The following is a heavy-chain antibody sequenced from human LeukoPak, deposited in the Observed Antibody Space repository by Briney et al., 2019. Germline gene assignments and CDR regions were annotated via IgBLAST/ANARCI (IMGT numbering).Heavy chain of an antibody. Sequence: PGESLKISCKGSGYSFSTHWIAWVRQRPGKGLEWLGIIYPGDSETRYSPSFQDQVTILADESTSTAYLQWSTLKASDTAMYYCARSSPYGSGTYYGVNFDYWGQGTLVTVSS. J-gene: IGHJ4*02. CDR1: GYSFSTHW. CDR3: ARSSPYGSGTYYGVNFDY. V-gene: IGHV5-51*01. CDR2: IYPGDSET. D-gene: IGHD3-10*01.